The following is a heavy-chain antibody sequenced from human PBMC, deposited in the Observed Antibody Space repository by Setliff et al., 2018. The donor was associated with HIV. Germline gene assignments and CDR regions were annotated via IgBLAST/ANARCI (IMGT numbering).Heavy chain of an antibody. CDR2: IYHSGST. J-gene: IGHJ1*01. Sequence: SETLSLTCAVSAYSISSGYYWGWIRQPPGKGLEWIGSIYHSGSTYYNPSLMSRATISVDTSKNQFSLKLRSVTAADTAVYYCARQWRDQYNSGVSTEYFQHWGLGTLVTVSS. CDR3: ARQWRDQYNSGVSTEYFQH. CDR1: AYSISSGYY. V-gene: IGHV4-38-2*01. D-gene: IGHD3-22*01.